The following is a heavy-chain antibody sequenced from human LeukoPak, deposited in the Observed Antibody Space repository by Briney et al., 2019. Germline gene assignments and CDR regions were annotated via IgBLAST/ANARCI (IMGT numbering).Heavy chain of an antibody. D-gene: IGHD6-19*01. CDR3: VTFGLGGSGWYAGDYFDY. CDR2: ISSNGGST. V-gene: IGHV3-64D*06. Sequence: QPGGSLRLSCSASGFTFSSYAMHWVRQAPGKGLEYVSAISSNGGSTYYADSVKGRFTISRDNSKNTLYLQMSSLRAEDTAVYYCVTFGLGGSGWYAGDYFDYWGQGTLVTVSS. J-gene: IGHJ4*02. CDR1: GFTFSSYA.